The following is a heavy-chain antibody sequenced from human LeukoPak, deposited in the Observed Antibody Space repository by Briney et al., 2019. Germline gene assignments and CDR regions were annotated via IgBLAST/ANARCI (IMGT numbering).Heavy chain of an antibody. V-gene: IGHV4-61*02. D-gene: IGHD1-26*01. CDR1: GGSISSSSYY. CDR3: ARDQVGYYYYYYMDV. J-gene: IGHJ6*03. Sequence: SETLSLTCTVPGGSISSSSYYWSWIRQPAGKGLEWIGRIYTSGSTNYNPSLKSRVTISVDTSKNQFSLKLSSVTAADTAVYYCARDQVGYYYYYYMDVWGKGTTVTVSS. CDR2: IYTSGST.